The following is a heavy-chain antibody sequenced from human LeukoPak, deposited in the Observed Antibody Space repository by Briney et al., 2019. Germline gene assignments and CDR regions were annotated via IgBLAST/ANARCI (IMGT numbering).Heavy chain of an antibody. V-gene: IGHV1-18*01. Sequence: ASVKVSCKASGYTFTSYGISWVRQAPGQGLEWMGWISAYNGNTNYAQKLQGRVTMTTDTSTSTAYMELRSLRSDDTAVYYCARSGAVAAADPPFDYWGQGTLVTVSS. D-gene: IGHD6-13*01. CDR1: GYTFTSYG. J-gene: IGHJ4*02. CDR2: ISAYNGNT. CDR3: ARSGAVAAADPPFDY.